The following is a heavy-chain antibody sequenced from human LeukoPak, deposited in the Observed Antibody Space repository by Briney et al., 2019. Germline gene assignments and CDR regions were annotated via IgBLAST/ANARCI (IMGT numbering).Heavy chain of an antibody. CDR2: ISSSGSTI. Sequence: GGSLRLSCAASGFTFSDYYMSWIRQAPGKGLEWVSYISSSGSTIYYADSVEGRFTISRDNAKNSLYLQMNSLRAEDTAVYYCARVSSATTVFDYWGQGTLVTVSS. D-gene: IGHD4-17*01. J-gene: IGHJ4*02. CDR3: ARVSSATTVFDY. V-gene: IGHV3-11*04. CDR1: GFTFSDYY.